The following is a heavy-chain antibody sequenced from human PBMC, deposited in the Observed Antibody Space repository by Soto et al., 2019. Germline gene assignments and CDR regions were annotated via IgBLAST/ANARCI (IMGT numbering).Heavy chain of an antibody. CDR3: SRVGGTVTSDY. Sequence: QMQLVESGGGVVQPGGSLRLSCAASGFTFGAYGMHWVRQAPGKGLEWVAMIYYDGSNKYYADSMKGRFTISRDNSKNTLFLQRNSLRAEDTAVYYCSRVGGTVTSDYWGQGTLVNVSS. V-gene: IGHV3-30*02. CDR2: IYYDGSNK. J-gene: IGHJ4*02. D-gene: IGHD4-17*01. CDR1: GFTFGAYG.